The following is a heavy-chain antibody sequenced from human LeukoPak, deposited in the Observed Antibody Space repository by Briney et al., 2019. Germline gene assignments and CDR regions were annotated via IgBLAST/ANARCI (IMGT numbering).Heavy chain of an antibody. V-gene: IGHV3-30*04. CDR3: ARVATYYYYYMDV. J-gene: IGHJ6*03. D-gene: IGHD5-12*01. CDR2: ISYDGSNK. Sequence: PGRSLRLSCAASGFTFSSYAMHWVRQAPGKGLEWVAVISYDGSNKYYADSVKGRFTISRDNAKNSLYLQMNSLRAEDTAVYYCARVATYYYYYMDVWGKGTTVTISS. CDR1: GFTFSSYA.